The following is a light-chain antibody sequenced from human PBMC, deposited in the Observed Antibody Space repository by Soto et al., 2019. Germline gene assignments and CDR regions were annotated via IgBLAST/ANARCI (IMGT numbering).Light chain of an antibody. Sequence: QVTQSRFSGTENIGGRVSAGGRASQHISTWLTWYQQKPGKAPKLLIYAASILQSGVPSRFSGSGSGTDFTLTISSLQPQHFATYYCTALSRHSLSSAGRIKV. J-gene: IGKJ4*01. CDR3: TALSRHSLS. V-gene: IGKV1-12*01. CDR1: QHISTW. CDR2: AAS.